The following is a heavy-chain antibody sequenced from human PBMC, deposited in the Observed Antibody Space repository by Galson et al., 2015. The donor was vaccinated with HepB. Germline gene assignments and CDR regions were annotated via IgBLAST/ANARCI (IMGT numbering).Heavy chain of an antibody. J-gene: IGHJ2*01. D-gene: IGHD4-23*01. Sequence: SLRLSCAASGFTFSSYWMHWVRQAPGKGLVWVSRINSDGSSTSYADSVKGRFTISRDNAKNTLYLLMNSLRAEDTAVYYCARDTSPPTTVEYWYFDLWGRGTLVTVSS. CDR3: ARDTSPPTTVEYWYFDL. CDR2: INSDGSST. CDR1: GFTFSSYW. V-gene: IGHV3-74*01.